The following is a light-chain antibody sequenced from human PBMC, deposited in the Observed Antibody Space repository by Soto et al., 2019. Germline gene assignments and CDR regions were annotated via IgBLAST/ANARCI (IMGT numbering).Light chain of an antibody. CDR2: GAS. V-gene: IGKV3-15*01. J-gene: IGKJ1*01. CDR1: QSVSSN. CDR3: QQYNDWPRT. Sequence: VMTQSPATLSVSPGERATLSCRASQSVSSNLAWYQQKPGQSPRLLIYGASTRATVIPARFSGSGSGTEFTLTISSLQSEDYAVYYCQQYNDWPRTFGQGTKVDIK.